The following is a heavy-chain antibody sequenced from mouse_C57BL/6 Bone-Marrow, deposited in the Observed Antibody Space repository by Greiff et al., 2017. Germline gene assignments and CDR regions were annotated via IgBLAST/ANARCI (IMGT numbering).Heavy chain of an antibody. Sequence: VQLQQSGAELARPGASVKLSCKASGYTFTSYGISWVKQRTGQGLEWIGEFYPRSGNTYYNEKFKGKATLTADKSSSTAYMELRSLTSEDSAVYFCARWGWLRRGYYFDYGGQGTTLTVSS. V-gene: IGHV1-81*01. CDR1: GYTFTSYG. CDR3: ARWGWLRRGYYFDY. J-gene: IGHJ2*01. CDR2: FYPRSGNT. D-gene: IGHD2-2*01.